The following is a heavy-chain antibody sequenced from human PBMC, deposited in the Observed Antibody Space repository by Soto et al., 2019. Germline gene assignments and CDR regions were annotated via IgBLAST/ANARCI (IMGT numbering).Heavy chain of an antibody. CDR2: TRIKANSYTT. CDR3: VRGADSVTADY. J-gene: IGHJ4*02. V-gene: IGHV3-72*01. Sequence: GGSLRLSCAASGFTFSDHYMDWVRQAPGKGLEWVGRTRIKANSYTTEYAASVKGRLTISRDDSKISLYLQMNSLRTEDTAVYYCVRGADSVTADYGGQGTLVTVPS. CDR1: GFTFSDHY. D-gene: IGHD3-10*01.